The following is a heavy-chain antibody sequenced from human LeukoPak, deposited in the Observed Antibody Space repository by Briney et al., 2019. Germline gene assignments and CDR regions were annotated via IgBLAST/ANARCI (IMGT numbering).Heavy chain of an antibody. J-gene: IGHJ3*02. CDR3: ASSARSDYVAFDI. Sequence: ASVKVSCMASGYTFTSYGISWVRQAAGQGLEWMGWISAYNGNTNYAQKLQGRVNMTKDTSTSTDYMELRSLRSDDTAVYYCASSARSDYVAFDIWGQGTMVPVSS. V-gene: IGHV1-18*01. CDR2: ISAYNGNT. CDR1: GYTFTSYG. D-gene: IGHD4-17*01.